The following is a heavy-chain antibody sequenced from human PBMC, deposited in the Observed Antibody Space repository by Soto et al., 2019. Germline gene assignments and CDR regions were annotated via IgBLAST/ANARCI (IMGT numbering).Heavy chain of an antibody. CDR3: ARDRPGIKTYEAFDI. CDR1: GYTCTSYD. CDR2: MSPNTGTI. D-gene: IGHD1-20*01. V-gene: IGHV1-8*01. Sequence: ASVKVSCKASGYTCTSYDINWVRQATGQGPEWMGWMSPNTGTIVYAQKFQGRVTMTRNTSTSTAYMTLSSLRSEDTAVYYCARDRPGIKTYEAFDIWGQGTTVTVSS. J-gene: IGHJ3*02.